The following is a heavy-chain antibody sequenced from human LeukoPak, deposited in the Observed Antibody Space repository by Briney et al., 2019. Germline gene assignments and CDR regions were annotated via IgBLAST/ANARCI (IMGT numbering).Heavy chain of an antibody. V-gene: IGHV1-69*04. CDR2: IIPILGIA. CDR3: ARNGGYCSGGSCYQSNYFDY. CDR1: GYTFTSYG. D-gene: IGHD2-15*01. J-gene: IGHJ4*02. Sequence: ASVKVSCKASGYTFTSYGISWVRQAPGQGLEWMGRIIPILGIANYAQKFQGRVTITADKSTSTAYMELSSLRSEDTAVYYCARNGGYCSGGSCYQSNYFDYWGQGTLVTVSS.